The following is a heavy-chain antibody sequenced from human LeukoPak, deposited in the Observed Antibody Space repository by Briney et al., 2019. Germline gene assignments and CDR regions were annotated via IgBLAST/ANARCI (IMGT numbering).Heavy chain of an antibody. CDR2: IYYSGST. CDR1: GGSISSYY. J-gene: IGHJ6*03. V-gene: IGHV4-59*01. D-gene: IGHD1-26*01. CDR3: ARIRGWEGSRYYYYYYMDV. Sequence: PSETLSLTCTVSGGSISSYYWSWIRQPPGQGLEWIGYIYYSGSTSYNPSLKSRVTISLDTSRTQFSLELASVTAADTAVYYCARIRGWEGSRYYYYYYMDVWGKGTTVTVSS.